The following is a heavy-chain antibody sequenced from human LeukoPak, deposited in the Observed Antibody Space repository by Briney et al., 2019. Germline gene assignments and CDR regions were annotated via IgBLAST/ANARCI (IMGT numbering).Heavy chain of an antibody. D-gene: IGHD1-14*01. J-gene: IGHJ4*02. CDR1: GGSFGGYY. CDR3: ARGVTVDY. V-gene: IGHV4-34*01. Sequence: PSETLSLTCAVYGGSFGGYYWSWIRQPPGKGLEWIGEINHSGSTNYNPSLKSRVTISVDTSKNQFSLKLSSVTAADTAVYYCARGVTVDYWGQGTLVTVSS. CDR2: INHSGST.